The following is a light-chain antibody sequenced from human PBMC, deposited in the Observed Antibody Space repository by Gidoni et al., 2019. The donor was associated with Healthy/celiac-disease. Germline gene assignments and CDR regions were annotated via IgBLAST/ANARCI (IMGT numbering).Light chain of an antibody. CDR2: AAS. J-gene: IGKJ1*01. Sequence: DIQMTQSPSSLSASVGDRVTITCRASQSISSYLNWYQQKPRKAPKLLIYAASSLQSGVPSRFSGSGSGTDFTLTISSLQPEDFATYYCQQCYSTPWTFGQGTKVEIK. V-gene: IGKV1-39*01. CDR3: QQCYSTPWT. CDR1: QSISSY.